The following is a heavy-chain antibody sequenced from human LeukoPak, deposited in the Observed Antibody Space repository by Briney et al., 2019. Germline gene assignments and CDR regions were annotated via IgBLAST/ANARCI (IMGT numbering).Heavy chain of an antibody. V-gene: IGHV3-48*03. J-gene: IGHJ3*02. CDR2: ISSSGSTI. CDR1: GFTFSSYE. D-gene: IGHD2-15*01. CDR3: ASCSGGSCYSGVHAFDI. Sequence: GGSLRLSCAASGFTFSSYEMNWVRQAPGKGLEWVSYISSSGSTIYYADSVKGRFTISRDNAKNSLYLQMNSLRAEDTAVYYCASCSGGSCYSGVHAFDIWGQGTMVTVSS.